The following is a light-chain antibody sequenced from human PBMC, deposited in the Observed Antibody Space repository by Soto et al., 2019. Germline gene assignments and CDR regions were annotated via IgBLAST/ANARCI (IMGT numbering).Light chain of an antibody. J-gene: IGKJ2*03. Sequence: EIVLTQSPGTLSLSPGERVTLSCRASQSVNSNYLAWYQQKPGQAPRLLIYGTSSRAIDIPDRFSGSGSGTDFTLTISRLEPEDFAVYYCKQYGDGNSPRYSFGQGTKLEIK. CDR3: KQYGDGNSPRYS. V-gene: IGKV3-20*01. CDR2: GTS. CDR1: QSVNSNY.